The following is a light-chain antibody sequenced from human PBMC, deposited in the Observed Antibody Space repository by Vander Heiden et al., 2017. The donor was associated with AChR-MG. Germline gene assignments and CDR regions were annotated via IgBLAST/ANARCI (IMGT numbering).Light chain of an antibody. CDR3: QQYYTEPLT. J-gene: IGKJ2*01. Sequence: IVMTQSPDSLAVSLGERATINCKSSQCLLSDSKNFLAWFQQRPGQPPKLLICGASTRASRAPDRFSGAGSGTDFTLTISSLQAEDVAVYYCQQYYTEPLTFGQGTKLQIK. CDR1: QCLLSDSKNF. V-gene: IGKV4-1*01. CDR2: GAS.